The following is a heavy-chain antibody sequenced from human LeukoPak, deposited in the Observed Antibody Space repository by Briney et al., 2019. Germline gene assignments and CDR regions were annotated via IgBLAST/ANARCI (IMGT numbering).Heavy chain of an antibody. J-gene: IGHJ3*02. V-gene: IGHV1-69*06. D-gene: IGHD1-26*01. CDR2: IIPIFGTA. CDR1: GGTFSSYA. Sequence: SVKVSCKASGGTFSSYAISWVRQAPGQGLEWMGGIIPIFGTANYAQKFQGRVTITADNSTSTAYMELRSLRSEDTAVYYCARGVGGSYHDAFDIWGQGTMVTVSS. CDR3: ARGVGGSYHDAFDI.